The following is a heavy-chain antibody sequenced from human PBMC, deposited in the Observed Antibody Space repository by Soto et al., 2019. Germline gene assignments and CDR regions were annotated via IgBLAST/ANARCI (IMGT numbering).Heavy chain of an antibody. V-gene: IGHV3-23*01. J-gene: IGHJ6*03. CDR1: GFTFSSYA. CDR3: AKRGRQQLVQRYYYYYYMDV. Sequence: QPGGSLRLSCAASGFTFSSYAMSWVRQAPGKGLEWVSAISGSGGSTYYADSVKGRFTISRDNSKNTLYLQMNSLRAEDTAVYYCAKRGRQQLVQRYYYYYYMDVWGKGTTVTVSS. CDR2: ISGSGGST. D-gene: IGHD6-13*01.